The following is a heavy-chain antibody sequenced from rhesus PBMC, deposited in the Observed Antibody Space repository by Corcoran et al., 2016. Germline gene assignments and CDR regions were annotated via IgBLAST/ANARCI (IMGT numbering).Heavy chain of an antibody. CDR3: ARATYSSGTNLLDY. J-gene: IGHJ4*01. CDR2: IYLDDDK. D-gene: IGHD6-31*01. V-gene: IGHV2S1*01. CDR1: GFSLSTSGMG. Sequence: QVTLKESGPALVKPTQTLPLTCTFSGFSLSTSGMGVGWIRQPPGKALEWLASIYLDDDKYYSTSLKSRLTISKDTAKNQVVLTMTNMDPVDTATYYCARATYSSGTNLLDYWGQGVLVTVSS.